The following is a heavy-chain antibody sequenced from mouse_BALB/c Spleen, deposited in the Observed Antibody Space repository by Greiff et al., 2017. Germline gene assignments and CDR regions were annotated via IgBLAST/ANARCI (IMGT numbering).Heavy chain of an antibody. CDR1: GFTFSSFG. J-gene: IGHJ3*01. Sequence: DVMLVESGGGLVQPGGSRKLSCAASGFTFSSFGMHWVRQAPEKVLEWVAYISSGSSTIYYADTVKGRFTISRDNPKNTLFLQMTSLRSEDTAMYYCAREGYGNYSWFAYWGQGTLVTVSA. V-gene: IGHV5-17*02. CDR2: ISSGSSTI. D-gene: IGHD2-1*01. CDR3: AREGYGNYSWFAY.